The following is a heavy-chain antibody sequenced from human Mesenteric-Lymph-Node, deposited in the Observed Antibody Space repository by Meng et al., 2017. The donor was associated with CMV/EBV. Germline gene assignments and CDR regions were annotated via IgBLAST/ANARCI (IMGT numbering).Heavy chain of an antibody. CDR1: GFIFGDYY. CDR3: ARTVGYCSGVNCYGWFDP. V-gene: IGHV3-11*01. J-gene: IGHJ5*02. CDR2: INTRSTKI. D-gene: IGHD2-15*01. Sequence: GGSLRLSCAASGFIFGDYYMTWIRQAPGGGLEWVSYINTRSTKIYYADSVKGRFTISRDNAKNSLYLQMNSLRADDTAVYYCARTVGYCSGVNCYGWFDPWGQGTLVTVSS.